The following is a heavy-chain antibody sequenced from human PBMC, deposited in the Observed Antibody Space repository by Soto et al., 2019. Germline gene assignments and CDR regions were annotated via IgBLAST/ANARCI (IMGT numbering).Heavy chain of an antibody. J-gene: IGHJ3*02. V-gene: IGHV1-3*01. Sequence: ASVKVSCKASGYIFTSYAMHWVRQAPGQRLEWMGWINAANDNTKYSQKFQGRVTITRDTSANTAYMELSGLRSEDTAVYYCGRGGGDSSWYPXNDAFDIWGKGTMVTVPS. D-gene: IGHD6-13*01. CDR2: INAANDNT. CDR3: GRGGGDSSWYPXNDAFDI. CDR1: GYIFTSYA.